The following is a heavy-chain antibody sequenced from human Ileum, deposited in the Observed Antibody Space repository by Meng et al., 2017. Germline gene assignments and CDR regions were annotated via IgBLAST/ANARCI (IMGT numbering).Heavy chain of an antibody. V-gene: IGHV4-39*02. CDR2: IYYRGTT. D-gene: IGHD4-17*01. CDR1: SGSLTSSVSY. J-gene: IGHJ4*01. CDR3: ARGTDYGDSYYFDF. Sequence: QLQLQVSGPGLLEPSETLSLTCVVSSGSLTSSVSYWGWVRQSPGKGLEWIATIYYRGTTYYNPSLKSRVTISIDTSKSQVSLEMASVVAADSGLFYCARGTDYGDSYYFDFWGPGFLVTVSS.